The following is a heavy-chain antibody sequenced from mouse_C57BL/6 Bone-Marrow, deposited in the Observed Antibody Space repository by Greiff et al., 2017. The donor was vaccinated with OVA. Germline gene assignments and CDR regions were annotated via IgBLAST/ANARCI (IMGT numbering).Heavy chain of an antibody. Sequence: EVNVVESGGGLVQPGESLKLSCESNEYEFPSHDMSWVRKTPEKRLELVAAINSDGGSTYYPDTMERRFIISRDNTKKTLYLQMSSLRSEDTALYYCARRSSYDYWYFDVWGTGTTVTVSS. CDR1: EYEFPSHD. J-gene: IGHJ1*03. D-gene: IGHD1-1*01. V-gene: IGHV5-2*01. CDR2: INSDGGST. CDR3: ARRSSYDYWYFDV.